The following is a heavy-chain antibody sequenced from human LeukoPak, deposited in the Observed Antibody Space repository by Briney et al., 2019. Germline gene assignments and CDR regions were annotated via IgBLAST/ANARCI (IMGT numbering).Heavy chain of an antibody. CDR1: GFSLSTSGVG. Sequence: GPTLVKPTPTLTLTCTFSGFSLSTSGVGVGWIRQPPGKALEWLALIYWDDDKRYIPSLKNRLTITKDTSTNQVVLTMTNMDPLDTATYYCAHSVGGSWKYYFDYWGQGTLVTVSS. J-gene: IGHJ4*02. D-gene: IGHD2-15*01. V-gene: IGHV2-5*02. CDR2: IYWDDDK. CDR3: AHSVGGSWKYYFDY.